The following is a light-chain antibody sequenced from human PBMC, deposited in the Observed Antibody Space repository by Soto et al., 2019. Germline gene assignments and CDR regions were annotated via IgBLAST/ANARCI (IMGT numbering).Light chain of an antibody. Sequence: DIVMTQSPDSLAVSLGEMASINCKSSQSLLYSSNNKNYLTWYQHKPGQPPKXLIYWASTRKSGVPERFSGSGSGTDFTLTISSLQAEDVEVYYCQQYYSIPPTFGGGTKVDIK. CDR3: QQYYSIPPT. V-gene: IGKV4-1*01. CDR1: QSLLYSSNNKNY. CDR2: WAS. J-gene: IGKJ4*01.